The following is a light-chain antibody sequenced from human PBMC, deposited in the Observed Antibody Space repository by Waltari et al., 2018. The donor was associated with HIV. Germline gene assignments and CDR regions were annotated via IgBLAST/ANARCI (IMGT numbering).Light chain of an antibody. V-gene: IGKV1-5*03. Sequence: DIQMTQSPSTVSASVGDTVTITCRASQSIGRWLAWYQQKPGEAPKLLMYETSTLEIGVPSIFSGSGSGTEFTLTVSRLQPEDFATYYCQQYNSHSRTFGQGTKVESK. CDR3: QQYNSHSRT. J-gene: IGKJ1*01. CDR2: ETS. CDR1: QSIGRW.